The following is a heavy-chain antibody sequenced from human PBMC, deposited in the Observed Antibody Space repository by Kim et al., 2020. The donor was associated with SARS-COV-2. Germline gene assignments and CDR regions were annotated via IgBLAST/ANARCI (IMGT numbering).Heavy chain of an antibody. J-gene: IGHJ6*02. Sequence: SVKGRFTISRDDSKNTAYLQMNSLKTEDTAVYYCTRSRTILYRDYGMDVWGQGTTVTVSS. D-gene: IGHD2-8*01. V-gene: IGHV3-73*01. CDR3: TRSRTILYRDYGMDV.